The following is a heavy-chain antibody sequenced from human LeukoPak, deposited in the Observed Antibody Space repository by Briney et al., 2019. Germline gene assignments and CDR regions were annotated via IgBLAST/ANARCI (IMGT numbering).Heavy chain of an antibody. CDR2: INHSGST. J-gene: IGHJ4*02. Sequence: SETLSLTCAVYGGSFSGYYWSWIRQPPGKGLEWIGEINHSGSTNYNPSLKSRVTISVDTSKNQFSLKLSSVTAADTAVYYCARAFYYYGSGSYRYWGQGTLVTVSS. CDR1: GGSFSGYY. D-gene: IGHD3-10*01. CDR3: ARAFYYYGSGSYRY. V-gene: IGHV4-34*01.